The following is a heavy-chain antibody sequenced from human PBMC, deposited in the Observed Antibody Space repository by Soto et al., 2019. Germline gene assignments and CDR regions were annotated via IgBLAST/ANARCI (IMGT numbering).Heavy chain of an antibody. CDR3: AGSGYYHNSGMDV. D-gene: IGHD3-22*01. J-gene: IGHJ6*02. CDR2: IYYSGTT. V-gene: IGHV4-28*01. CDR1: GYSISSSNW. Sequence: PSETLSLTCAVSGYSISSSNWWGWIRQPPGKGLEWIGYIYYSGTTYYNPSLKSRVTMSVDTSKNQFSLKLSSVTAADMVVYYCAGSGYYHNSGMDVWGQGTTVTVSS.